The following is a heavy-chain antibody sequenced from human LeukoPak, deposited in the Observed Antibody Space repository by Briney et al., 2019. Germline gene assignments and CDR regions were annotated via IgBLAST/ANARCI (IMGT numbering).Heavy chain of an antibody. CDR3: ARQQAVAGPGIDY. V-gene: IGHV5-51*01. J-gene: IGHJ4*02. Sequence: GESLKISCEASGYSFTSYWIGWVRQMPGKGLEWMGIIFPAGSGTRYSPSFQGQVNISADKSINTAYLQWSSLKGSDTAIYYCARQQAVAGPGIDYWGQGTVVTVSS. D-gene: IGHD6-19*01. CDR1: GYSFTSYW. CDR2: IFPAGSGT.